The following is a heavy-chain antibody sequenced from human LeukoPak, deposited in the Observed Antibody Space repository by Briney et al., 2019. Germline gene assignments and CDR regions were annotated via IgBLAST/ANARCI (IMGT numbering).Heavy chain of an antibody. CDR2: IYYSGST. J-gene: IGHJ4*02. D-gene: IGHD3-10*01. V-gene: IGHV4-39*07. Sequence: SETLSLTCTVSGGSISSSSYYWGWIRQPPGKGLEWIGSIYYSGSTYYNPSLKSRVTISVDTSKNQFSLKLSSVTAADTAVYYCARDILWFGELLPYYFDYWGQGTLVTVSS. CDR1: GGSISSSSYY. CDR3: ARDILWFGELLPYYFDY.